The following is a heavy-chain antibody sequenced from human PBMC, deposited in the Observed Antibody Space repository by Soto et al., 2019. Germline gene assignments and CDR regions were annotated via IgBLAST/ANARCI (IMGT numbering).Heavy chain of an antibody. CDR2: ICGKGAER. J-gene: IGHJ4*02. D-gene: IGHD6-19*01. CDR3: GKESRGSGWFVCSY. V-gene: IGHV3-23*01. Sequence: ASRKRSFAASGFPFTSSAMGWVRQALGNGLGWVSVICGKGAERSYAASVRGRFTICRDGFRDTLYLQRNGLGADDTAVYFCGKESRGSGWFVCSYWGQGILVTVS. CDR1: GFPFTSSA.